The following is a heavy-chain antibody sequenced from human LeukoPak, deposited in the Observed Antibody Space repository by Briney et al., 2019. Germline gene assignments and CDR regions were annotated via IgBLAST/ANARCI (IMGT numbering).Heavy chain of an antibody. Sequence: ASVKVSCKVSGYTLTELSMHWVRQAPGKGLEWMGGFDPEDGETIYAQKFQGRVTMTEDTSTDTAYMELSSLRSEDTAVYYCAASEYSSSPDAFDIGGQGTMVTVSS. J-gene: IGHJ3*02. CDR1: GYTLTELS. CDR2: FDPEDGET. CDR3: AASEYSSSPDAFDI. V-gene: IGHV1-24*01. D-gene: IGHD6-6*01.